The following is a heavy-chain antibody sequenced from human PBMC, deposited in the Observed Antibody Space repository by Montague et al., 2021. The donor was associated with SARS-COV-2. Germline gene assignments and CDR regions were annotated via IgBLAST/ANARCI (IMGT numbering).Heavy chain of an antibody. J-gene: IGHJ6*02. CDR1: GGSISSYC. CDR2: IYSSGST. CDR3: ARDRPRSDYYGSGTYTWGGYGMDV. D-gene: IGHD3-10*01. V-gene: IGHV4-4*07. Sequence: SETLSLTCTVFGGSISSYCWSWIRQPAGKGLEWIGRIYSSGSTNYNPSLKSRVTMSVDTSKNQFSLKLSSVTAADTALYYCARDRPRSDYYGSGTYTWGGYGMDVWGQGTTVTVSS.